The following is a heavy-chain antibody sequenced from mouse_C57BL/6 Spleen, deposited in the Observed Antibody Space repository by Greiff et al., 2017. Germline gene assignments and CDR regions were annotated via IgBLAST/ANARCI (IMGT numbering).Heavy chain of an antibody. CDR1: GYAFSSYW. CDR3: ASGGYYGSSGY. CDR2: IYPGDGDT. D-gene: IGHD1-1*01. Sequence: QVQLQQSGAELVKPGASVKISCKASGYAFSSYWMNWVKQRPGKGLEWIGQIYPGDGDTNYNGKFKGKATLTADKSSSTAYMQLSSLTSEDSAVYFCASGGYYGSSGYWGQGTTLTVSS. V-gene: IGHV1-80*01. J-gene: IGHJ2*01.